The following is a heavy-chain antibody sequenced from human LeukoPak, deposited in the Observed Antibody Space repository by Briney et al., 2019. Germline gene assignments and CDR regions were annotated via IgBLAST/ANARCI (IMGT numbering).Heavy chain of an antibody. CDR2: LYYSGRT. D-gene: IGHD2-8*02. V-gene: IGHV4-59*01. J-gene: IGHJ3*02. Sequence: PSETLSLTCTVYGXSISTYYWSWIRQPPGKGLEWIVYLYYSGRTNYNPFHRGRVTMSLDTSKNQFSLKLGSVTAADTAVYYCARDESTGDDAFDIWGQGTMVTVSS. CDR3: ARDESTGDDAFDI. CDR1: GXSISTYY.